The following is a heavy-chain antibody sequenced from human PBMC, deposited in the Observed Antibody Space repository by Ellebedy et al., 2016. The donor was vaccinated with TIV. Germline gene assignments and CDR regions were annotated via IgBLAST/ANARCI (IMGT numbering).Heavy chain of an antibody. V-gene: IGHV3-23*01. CDR2: ISTSGGST. Sequence: PGGSLRLSCAASGSTFTNYAMSWVRQAPGKGLEWVSAISTSGGSTYYADSVKGRFTISRDNAKNSLYLQMNSLRAEDTAVYYCARGGGCFGDSCYYADFWGQGTLVTVSS. D-gene: IGHD2-21*01. CDR1: GSTFTNYA. J-gene: IGHJ4*02. CDR3: ARGGGCFGDSCYYADF.